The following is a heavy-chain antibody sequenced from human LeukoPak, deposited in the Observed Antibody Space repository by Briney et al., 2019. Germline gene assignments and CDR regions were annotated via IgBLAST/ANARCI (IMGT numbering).Heavy chain of an antibody. D-gene: IGHD2-2*01. CDR2: IIPIFGTA. CDR1: GGTFSSYA. CDR3: ARDGEYCSNTSCANWFDP. V-gene: IGHV1-69*13. J-gene: IGHJ5*02. Sequence: ASVKVSCKASGGTFSSYAISWVRQAPGQGLEWMGGIIPIFGTANYAQKFQGRVTITADESTSTAYMELSSLRSEDTAVYYCARDGEYCSNTSCANWFDPWGQGTLVTVSS.